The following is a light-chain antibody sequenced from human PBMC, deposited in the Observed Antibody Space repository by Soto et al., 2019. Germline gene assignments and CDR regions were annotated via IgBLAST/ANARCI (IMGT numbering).Light chain of an antibody. Sequence: QSPLTQPASVSGSPGQSITISCTGTNSDVESYNLVSWFRQHPGEAPKLIVYEGTKRPSGVSNRFSGSKSGNPASLTISGLQAEDEANYYCCSYAGTATVFGTGTKLTVL. CDR1: NSDVESYNL. CDR2: EGT. J-gene: IGLJ1*01. V-gene: IGLV2-23*03. CDR3: CSYAGTATV.